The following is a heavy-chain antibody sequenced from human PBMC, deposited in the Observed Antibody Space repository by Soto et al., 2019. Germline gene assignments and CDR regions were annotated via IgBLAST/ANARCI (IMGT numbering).Heavy chain of an antibody. CDR1: GGSFSGYY. D-gene: IGHD6-13*01. V-gene: IGHV4-34*01. Sequence: SETLSLTCAVYGGSFSGYYWSWIRQPPGKGLEWIGEINHSGSTNYNPSLKSRVTISVDTSKNQFSLKLSSVTAADTAVYYCARRPRGRQLIRPAFDYWGQGTLVTVSS. J-gene: IGHJ4*02. CDR3: ARRPRGRQLIRPAFDY. CDR2: INHSGST.